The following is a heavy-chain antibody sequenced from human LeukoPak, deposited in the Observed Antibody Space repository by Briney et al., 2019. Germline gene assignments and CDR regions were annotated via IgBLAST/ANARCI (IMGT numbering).Heavy chain of an antibody. V-gene: IGHV1-69*05. CDR2: IIPIFGTA. D-gene: IGHD2/OR15-2a*01. Sequence: SVKVSCKASGGTFSSYAISWVRQAPGQGLEWMGGIIPIFGTANYAQKFQGRVTMTRDTSISTAYMELSRLRSDDTAVYYCARGIAFCDYWGQGTLVTVSS. CDR3: ARGIAFCDY. J-gene: IGHJ4*02. CDR1: GGTFSSYA.